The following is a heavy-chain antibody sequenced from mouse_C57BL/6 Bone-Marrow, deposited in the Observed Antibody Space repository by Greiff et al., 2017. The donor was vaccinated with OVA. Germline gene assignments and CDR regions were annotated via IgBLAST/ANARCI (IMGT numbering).Heavy chain of an antibody. CDR2: FYPGSGSI. CDR1: GYTFTEYT. V-gene: IGHV1-62-2*01. Sequence: QVQLQQSGAELVKPGASVKLSCKASGYTFTEYTIHWVKQRSGQGLEWIGWFYPGSGSIKYNEKFKDKATLTADKSSSTVYIELSRLTSEDSAVYFCARHEAIYYDYDGGFAYWGQGTLVTVSA. CDR3: ARHEAIYYDYDGGFAY. J-gene: IGHJ3*01. D-gene: IGHD2-4*01.